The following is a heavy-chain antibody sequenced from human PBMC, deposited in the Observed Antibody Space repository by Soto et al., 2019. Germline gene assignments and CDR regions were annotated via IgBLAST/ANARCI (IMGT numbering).Heavy chain of an antibody. CDR2: IYYSGST. CDR1: GGSISSGGYY. Sequence: QVQLQESGPGLVKPSQTLSLTCTVSGGSISSGGYYCNWIRQHPGKGLEWIGYIYYSGSTYYNPSRKCRVTIAVDTSKNQVSLKLTSVTAADTAVYYCARDSSGYYHFDSWGQGTLVTVSS. J-gene: IGHJ4*02. V-gene: IGHV4-31*03. CDR3: ARDSSGYYHFDS. D-gene: IGHD3-22*01.